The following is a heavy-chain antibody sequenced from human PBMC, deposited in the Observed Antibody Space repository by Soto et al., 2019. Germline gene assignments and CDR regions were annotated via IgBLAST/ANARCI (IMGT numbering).Heavy chain of an antibody. CDR1: GGSIFSHL. CDR3: AREGPSSGDAFDI. J-gene: IGHJ3*02. CDR2: VSHSGST. Sequence: PSETLSLTCTVSGGSIFSHLWSWIRQPPGKGLEWIGYVSHSGSTTHNPSPKSRVTISLDTSQNQVSLQLRSVTAADTAVYYCAREGPSSGDAFDIWGRGTKVTVSS. V-gene: IGHV4-59*11.